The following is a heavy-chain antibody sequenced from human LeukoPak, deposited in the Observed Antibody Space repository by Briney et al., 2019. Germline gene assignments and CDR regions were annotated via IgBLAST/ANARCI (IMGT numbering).Heavy chain of an antibody. CDR1: GFTVSSNY. D-gene: IGHD6-19*01. CDR2: ISSSSSTR. CDR3: ASVTVAVAGDFDY. J-gene: IGHJ4*02. V-gene: IGHV3-48*02. Sequence: GGSLRLSCAASGFTVSSNYMSWVRQAPGKGLEWVSFISSSSSTRYYADSVKGRFTISRDNAKNSLYLQMNSLRDEATAVYYCASVTVAVAGDFDYWGQGTLVTVSS.